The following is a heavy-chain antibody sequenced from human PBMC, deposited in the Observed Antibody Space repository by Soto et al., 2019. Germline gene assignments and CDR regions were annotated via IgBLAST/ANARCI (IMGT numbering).Heavy chain of an antibody. Sequence: ASVKVSCKASGYTFTSYDINWVRQATGQGLEWMGWMNPNSGNTGYAQKFQGRVTMTRNTSISTAYMELSSLRSEDTAVYYCARGPVDWNYSYYYYMDVWGKGTTVTV. CDR2: MNPNSGNT. D-gene: IGHD1-1*01. CDR3: ARGPVDWNYSYYYYMDV. V-gene: IGHV1-8*01. CDR1: GYTFTSYD. J-gene: IGHJ6*03.